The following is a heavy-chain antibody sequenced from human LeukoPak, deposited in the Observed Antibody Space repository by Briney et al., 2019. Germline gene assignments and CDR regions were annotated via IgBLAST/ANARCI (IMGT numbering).Heavy chain of an antibody. CDR1: GFTFSSYA. CDR3: AKDFWGTPGSLFHC. Sequence: GGSLRLSCAGSGFTFSSYAMSWVRQAPGKGLEWVSAISGSGGSTYYADSVKGRFTISRDNSRNALYLQMNSLRPEDTAVYYCAKDFWGTPGSLFHCWGQGTLVTVSS. D-gene: IGHD3-10*01. CDR2: ISGSGGST. J-gene: IGHJ4*02. V-gene: IGHV3-23*01.